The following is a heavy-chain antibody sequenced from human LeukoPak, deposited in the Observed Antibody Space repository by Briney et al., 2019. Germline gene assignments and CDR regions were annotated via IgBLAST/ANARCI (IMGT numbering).Heavy chain of an antibody. V-gene: IGHV3-9*03. CDR1: GFTFDDYA. D-gene: IGHD3-3*01. CDR3: AKDFRSDDLGAFDI. J-gene: IGHJ3*02. CDR2: ISWNSGSI. Sequence: GGSLRLSCAASGFTFDDYAMHWVRQAPGKGLEWVSGISWNSGSIGYADSVKGRFTISRDNAKNSLYLQMNSLRAEDMALYYCAKDFRSDDLGAFDIWGQGTMVTVSS.